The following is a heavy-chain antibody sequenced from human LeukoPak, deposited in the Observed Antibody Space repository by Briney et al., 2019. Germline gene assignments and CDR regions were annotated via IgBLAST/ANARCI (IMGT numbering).Heavy chain of an antibody. J-gene: IGHJ1*01. D-gene: IGHD2-2*01. Sequence: ASETLSLTCAVYGGSFSDYYCSWIRQPPGKGLEWIGEINHGGSTNYNPSLKSRVTISVDTSKNQFSLKLGSVTAADTAMYYCAYSSNYQQQWGQGTLVTVSS. V-gene: IGHV4-34*01. CDR2: INHGGST. CDR1: GGSFSDYY. CDR3: AYSSNYQQQ.